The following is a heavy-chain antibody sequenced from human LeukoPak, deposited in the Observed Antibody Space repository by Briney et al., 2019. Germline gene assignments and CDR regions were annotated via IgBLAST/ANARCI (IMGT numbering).Heavy chain of an antibody. Sequence: ASVKVSCKTSGYSFTDYYMHWVRQAPGQGLEWMGWINPNSGGTNYAQKFQGRVTMTRDTSISTAYMELSRLRSDDTAVYYCARDGYYYDSSGYYSWFDPWGQGTLVTVSS. CDR2: INPNSGGT. CDR1: GYSFTDYY. J-gene: IGHJ5*02. D-gene: IGHD3-22*01. CDR3: ARDGYYYDSSGYYSWFDP. V-gene: IGHV1-2*02.